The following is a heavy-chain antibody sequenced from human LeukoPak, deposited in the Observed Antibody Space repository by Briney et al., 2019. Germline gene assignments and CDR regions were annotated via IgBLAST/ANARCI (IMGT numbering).Heavy chain of an antibody. V-gene: IGHV4-34*01. D-gene: IGHD3-22*01. J-gene: IGHJ4*02. CDR1: GGSFSGYY. CDR3: ARVKTMIVAGFDY. CDR2: INHSRST. Sequence: SETLSLTCAVYGGSFSGYYWSWIRQPPGKGLEWIGEINHSRSTNYNPSLKSRVTISVDTSKNQFSLKLSSVTAADTAVYYCARVKTMIVAGFDYWGQGTLVTVSS.